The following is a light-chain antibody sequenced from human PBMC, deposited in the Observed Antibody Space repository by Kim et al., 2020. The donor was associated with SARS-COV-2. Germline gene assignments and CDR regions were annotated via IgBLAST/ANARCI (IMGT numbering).Light chain of an antibody. Sequence: QSITISCTGTSSDVGAYNYVSWYQQLPGKVPKLIIYDVRNRPSGISNRFSGSKSGNTASLTISGLQAEDEADYYCSSYTSSSTYVFGTGTKVTVL. J-gene: IGLJ1*01. CDR2: DVR. CDR3: SSYTSSSTYV. CDR1: SSDVGAYNY. V-gene: IGLV2-14*03.